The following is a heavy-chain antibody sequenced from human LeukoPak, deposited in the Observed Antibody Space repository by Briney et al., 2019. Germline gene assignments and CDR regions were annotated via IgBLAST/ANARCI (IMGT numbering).Heavy chain of an antibody. CDR2: IVTNTGNP. J-gene: IGHJ4*02. CDR3: ARDQRYYYESSGYSDPYAPDY. Sequence: ASVKVSCKASGYTFTSYGISWVRQAPGQGLEWMGWIVTNTGNPTYAQGFTGRFVFSLDTSVSTAYLQISRLKAEDTAVYYCARDQRYYYESSGYSDPYAPDYWGQGTLVTVSS. CDR1: GYTFTSYG. V-gene: IGHV7-4-1*02. D-gene: IGHD3-22*01.